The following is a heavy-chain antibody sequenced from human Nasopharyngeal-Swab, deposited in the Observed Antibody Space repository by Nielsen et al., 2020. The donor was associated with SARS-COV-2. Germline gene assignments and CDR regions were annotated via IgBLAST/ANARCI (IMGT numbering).Heavy chain of an antibody. CDR2: IDPSDSYT. CDR3: ARVKDTAMVKFLDY. D-gene: IGHD5-18*01. V-gene: IGHV5-10-1*01. J-gene: IGHJ4*02. CDR1: GYSFTSYW. Sequence: GESLKISCKGSGYSFTSYWISWVRQMPGKGLEWMGRIDPSDSYTNYSPSFQCHVTISADKSISTAYLQWSSLKASDTAMYYCARVKDTAMVKFLDYWGQGTLVTVSS.